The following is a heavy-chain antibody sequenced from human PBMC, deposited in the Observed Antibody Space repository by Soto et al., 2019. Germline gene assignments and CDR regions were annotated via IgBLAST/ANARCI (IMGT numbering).Heavy chain of an antibody. Sequence: QVQLVQSGAEVKKPGSSVKVSCKASGGTFSSYAISWVRQAPGQGLEWMGGLIPIFGTANYAQKFQGRVTITADEYTSTAYMELSSLRSEDTAVYYCARDCTNGVCRGGYYYGMDVWGQGTTVTVSS. D-gene: IGHD2-8*01. CDR3: ARDCTNGVCRGGYYYGMDV. J-gene: IGHJ6*02. CDR1: GGTFSSYA. CDR2: LIPIFGTA. V-gene: IGHV1-69*01.